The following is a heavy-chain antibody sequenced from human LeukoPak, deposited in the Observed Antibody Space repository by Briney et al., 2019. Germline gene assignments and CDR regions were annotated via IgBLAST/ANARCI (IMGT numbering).Heavy chain of an antibody. CDR3: TYTSSSGVVY. CDR2: IRNKADNYAT. D-gene: IGHD6-6*01. CDR1: GFTFSVSA. V-gene: IGHV3-73*01. J-gene: IGHJ4*02. Sequence: GGSLRLSCAASGFTFSVSAMYWVRQASGKGLEWVGRIRNKADNYATAYAASLKGRFTISRDDPKNTAYLQMNSLETEDTAMYYCTYTSSSGVVYWGQGTLVTVSS.